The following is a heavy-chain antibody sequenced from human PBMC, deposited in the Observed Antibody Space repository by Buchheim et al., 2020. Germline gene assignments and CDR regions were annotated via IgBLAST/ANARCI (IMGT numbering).Heavy chain of an antibody. J-gene: IGHJ6*02. V-gene: IGHV3-48*01. CDR1: GFSFSTYS. Sequence: EVQLVESGGGLVQPGGSLRLSCAASGFSFSTYSMNWVRQAPGKGLEWVSYIRSSSSTIYYADSVMGRFTISRDNAKNSLIFQMNSLKVEDTAVYYCARGFLEWLFGMDVWGQGTT. D-gene: IGHD3-3*01. CDR3: ARGFLEWLFGMDV. CDR2: IRSSSSTI.